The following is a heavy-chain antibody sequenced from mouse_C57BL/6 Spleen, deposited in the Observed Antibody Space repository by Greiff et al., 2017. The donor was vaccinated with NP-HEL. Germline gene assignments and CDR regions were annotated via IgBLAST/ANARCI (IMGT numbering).Heavy chain of an antibody. Sequence: VQLQQSGPELVKPGASVKLSCKASGYTFTSYDINWVKQRPGQGLEWIGWIYPRDGSTKYNEKFKGKATLTVDTSSSTAYMELHSLTSEDSAVYFCARKGIYYGNLYYFDYWGQGTTLTVSS. CDR1: GYTFTSYD. CDR2: IYPRDGST. J-gene: IGHJ2*01. D-gene: IGHD2-1*01. V-gene: IGHV1-85*01. CDR3: ARKGIYYGNLYYFDY.